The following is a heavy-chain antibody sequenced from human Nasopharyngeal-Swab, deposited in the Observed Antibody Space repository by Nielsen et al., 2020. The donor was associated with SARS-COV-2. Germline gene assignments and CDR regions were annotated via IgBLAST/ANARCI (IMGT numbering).Heavy chain of an antibody. V-gene: IGHV4-59*01. D-gene: IGHD2/OR15-2a*01. CDR2: IFYRGST. J-gene: IGHJ5*01. CDR3: ARRGNSYGGNWFDS. CDR1: GGSISGYY. Sequence: GSLRLSCTVPGGSISGYYWSWIRQPPGKGLEWIGHIFYRGSTTYNPSLRSRVTISVDTSKNQFSLRLSSVTAADTAVYFCARRGNSYGGNWFDSWGLGSLVVVSS.